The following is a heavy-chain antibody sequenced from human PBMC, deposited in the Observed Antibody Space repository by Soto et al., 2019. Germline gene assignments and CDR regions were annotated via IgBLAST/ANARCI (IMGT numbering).Heavy chain of an antibody. J-gene: IGHJ4*02. D-gene: IGHD1-26*01. CDR2: IYFSGTT. Sequence: SETLSLTCTVSGGSISRGGDYWSWLRQHPGKGLEWIGYIYFSGTTYYNPSLKSRVTLSVDTSKKQFSLKLNSVTAADTAVYFCARFRSASSFDYWGQGTMVTVYS. V-gene: IGHV4-31*03. CDR1: GGSISRGGDY. CDR3: ARFRSASSFDY.